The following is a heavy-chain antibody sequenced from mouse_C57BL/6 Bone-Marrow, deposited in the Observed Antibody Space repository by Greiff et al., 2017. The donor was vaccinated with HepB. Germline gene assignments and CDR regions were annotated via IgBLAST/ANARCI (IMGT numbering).Heavy chain of an antibody. J-gene: IGHJ4*01. CDR1: GYTFTSYW. D-gene: IGHD4-1*01. CDR3: ANWYRAMDY. V-gene: IGHV1-55*01. Sequence: QGQLQQPGAELVKPGASVKMSCKASGYTFTSYWMTWVKQRPGQGLEWIGDIYPGSGSTNYNEKFKSKATLTVDTSSSTAYMQLSSLTSEDSAVYYCANWYRAMDYWGQGTSVTVSS. CDR2: IYPGSGST.